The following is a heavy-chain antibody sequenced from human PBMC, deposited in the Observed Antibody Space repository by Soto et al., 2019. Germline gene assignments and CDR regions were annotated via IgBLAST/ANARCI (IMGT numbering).Heavy chain of an antibody. J-gene: IGHJ4*02. D-gene: IGHD3-3*01. Sequence: GGSLRLSCAASGFSLGSYALSWVRQAPGKGLEWVSTISGSDGKTFYADSVKGRFSISRDTPQSTLYLQMNSLRADDTAMYYCARWSYLDYWGQGTRVTVSS. V-gene: IGHV3-23*01. CDR2: ISGSDGKT. CDR3: ARWSYLDY. CDR1: GFSLGSYA.